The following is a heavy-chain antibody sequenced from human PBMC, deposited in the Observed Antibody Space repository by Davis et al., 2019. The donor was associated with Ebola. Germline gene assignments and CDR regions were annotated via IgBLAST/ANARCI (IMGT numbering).Heavy chain of an antibody. CDR3: ARGLRGDYYSDGMDV. Sequence: MPSETLSLTCTVSGGSMNTYFWTWIRQPPGKGLEWIGYIYHSGTPNYNPSLKRRVTLSVDTSNNQFSLNLRSVTAADTAVYYCARGLRGDYYSDGMDVWGQGTTVTVSS. V-gene: IGHV4-59*12. CDR1: GGSMNTYF. CDR2: IYHSGTP. D-gene: IGHD3-10*01. J-gene: IGHJ6*02.